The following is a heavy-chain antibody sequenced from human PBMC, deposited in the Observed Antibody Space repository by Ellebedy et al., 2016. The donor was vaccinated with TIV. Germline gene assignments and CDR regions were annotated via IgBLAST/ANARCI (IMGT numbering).Heavy chain of an antibody. V-gene: IGHV1-46*04. Sequence: AASVKVSCKASGYTFTSYYMHWARQAPGQGLEWMGIINPSGGSTSYAQKLQGRVTMTRDTSTSTVYMELSSLRSEDTAVYYCAREGYCSGGSCYSSLDYWGQGTLVTVSS. CDR2: INPSGGST. CDR1: GYTFTSYY. CDR3: AREGYCSGGSCYSSLDY. J-gene: IGHJ4*02. D-gene: IGHD2-15*01.